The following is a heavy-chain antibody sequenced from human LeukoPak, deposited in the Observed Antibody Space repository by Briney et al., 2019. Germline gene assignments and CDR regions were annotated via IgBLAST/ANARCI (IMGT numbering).Heavy chain of an antibody. CDR2: IYPGDSDT. V-gene: IGHV5-51*01. CDR1: GYSFTSYW. D-gene: IGHD3-22*01. Sequence: KTGESLKISCKGSGYSFTSYWIGWVRRMPGKGLGWLGIIYPGDSDTRYRPSFQGQVTISADKSISTAYLQWSSLKASDTAMYYCARHGSADMVITPFPDYWGQGTLVTVSS. CDR3: ARHGSADMVITPFPDY. J-gene: IGHJ4*02.